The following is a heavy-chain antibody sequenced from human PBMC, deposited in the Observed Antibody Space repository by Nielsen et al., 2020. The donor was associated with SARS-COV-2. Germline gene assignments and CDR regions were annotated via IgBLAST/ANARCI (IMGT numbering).Heavy chain of an antibody. CDR1: GFTFSSYG. Sequence: GGSLRLSCVGSGFTFSSYGMHWVRQAPGKGLEWVAVISYDGSNKYYADSVKGRFTISRDNSKNTLYLQMNSLRAEDTAVYYCAKDIRRYSYGYDPLDYWGQGTLVTVSS. J-gene: IGHJ4*02. CDR3: AKDIRRYSYGYDPLDY. CDR2: ISYDGSNK. V-gene: IGHV3-30*18. D-gene: IGHD5-18*01.